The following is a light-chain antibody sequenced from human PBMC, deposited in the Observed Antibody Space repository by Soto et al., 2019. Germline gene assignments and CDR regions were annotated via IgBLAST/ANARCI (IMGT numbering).Light chain of an antibody. CDR3: QQYNAWPGT. Sequence: DIVMTQSPATLSVAPGERVTFSCRASQGVSRKLAWYQHKPGQAPRLLISGASTGATGIPARFSGSGSGTHFTLTISSLQSEDFGTYYCQQYNAWPGTFGQGTKVDIK. V-gene: IGKV3-15*01. J-gene: IGKJ1*01. CDR1: QGVSRK. CDR2: GAS.